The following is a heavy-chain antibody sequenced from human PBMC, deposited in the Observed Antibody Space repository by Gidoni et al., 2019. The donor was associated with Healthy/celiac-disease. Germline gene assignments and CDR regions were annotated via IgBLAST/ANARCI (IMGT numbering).Heavy chain of an antibody. V-gene: IGHV6-1*01. Sequence: QVQLQQSGPGLVKPSQTLSLTCAISGDSVSRNSAAWNWIRQSPSRGLEWLGRTYYRSKWYNDYAVSVKSRITINPDTSKNQFSLQLNSVTPEDTAVYYCARGSRTSRLMVYAMDGMDVWGQGTTVTVSS. CDR1: GDSVSRNSAA. D-gene: IGHD2-8*01. CDR2: TYYRSKWYN. CDR3: ARGSRTSRLMVYAMDGMDV. J-gene: IGHJ6*02.